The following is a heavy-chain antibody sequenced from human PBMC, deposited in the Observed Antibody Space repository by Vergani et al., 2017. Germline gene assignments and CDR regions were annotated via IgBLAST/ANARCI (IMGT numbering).Heavy chain of an antibody. Sequence: VQLLESGGGLVHPGGSLRLSCAASGFTFSSYAMSWVRQAPGKGLEWIGSIYYSGSTYYNPSLKSRVTISVDTSKNQFSLKLSSVTAADTAVYYCARDLEVGNYYYYYGMDVWGQGTTVTVSS. CDR2: IYYSGST. CDR1: GFTFSSYA. J-gene: IGHJ6*02. CDR3: ARDLEVGNYYYYYGMDV. V-gene: IGHV4-38-2*02. D-gene: IGHD1-1*01.